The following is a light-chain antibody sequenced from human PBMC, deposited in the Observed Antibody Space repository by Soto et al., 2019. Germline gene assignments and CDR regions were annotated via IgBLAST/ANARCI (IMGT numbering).Light chain of an antibody. J-gene: IGKJ1*01. V-gene: IGKV3-20*01. CDR2: GAS. CDR3: HYGKTPPWT. Sequence: EIVLTQSPGTLSLSPGERATLSCRASQSISSSSLAWYQQKPGQATKLLIGGASSRATGIPDRFSGSGSGTDFTLTISRLEPEDFAAYYCHYGKTPPWTFGQGTKVEIK. CDR1: QSISSSS.